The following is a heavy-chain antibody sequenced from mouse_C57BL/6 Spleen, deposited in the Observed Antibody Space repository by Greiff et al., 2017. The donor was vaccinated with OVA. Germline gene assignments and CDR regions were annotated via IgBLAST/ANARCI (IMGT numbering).Heavy chain of an antibody. J-gene: IGHJ2*01. CDR3: ARGSNYVNFDY. V-gene: IGHV1-69*01. Sequence: QVQLQQPGAELVMPGASVKLSCKASGYTFTSYWMHWVKQRPGQGLEWIGEIDPSDSYTNYNQKFKGKSTLTVDKSSSTAYMQLSSLTSEDSAVYYCARGSNYVNFDYWGQGTTLTVSS. CDR1: GYTFTSYW. CDR2: IDPSDSYT. D-gene: IGHD2-5*01.